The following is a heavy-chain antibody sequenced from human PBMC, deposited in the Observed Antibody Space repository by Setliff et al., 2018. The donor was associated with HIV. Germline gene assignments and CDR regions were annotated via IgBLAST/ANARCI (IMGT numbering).Heavy chain of an antibody. V-gene: IGHV4-4*07. CDR2: VYSSGNT. J-gene: IGHJ6*03. D-gene: IGHD4-17*01. Sequence: SETLSLTCIVSGASISSQYWSWIRQPAGKGLEWIGRVYSSGNTNYNPSFKSRVTMSVDTSKNQFSLNLNSVTAADTAVYYCARTLSTTVKTDGDYDYYYMDVWGKGTTVTVSS. CDR1: GASISSQY. CDR3: ARTLSTTVKTDGDYDYYYMDV.